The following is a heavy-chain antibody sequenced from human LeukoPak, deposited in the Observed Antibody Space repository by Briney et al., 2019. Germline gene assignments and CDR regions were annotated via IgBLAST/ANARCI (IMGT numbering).Heavy chain of an antibody. V-gene: IGHV4-34*01. J-gene: IGHJ4*02. Sequence: KTSETLSLTCAVYGGSFSGYYWSWIRQPPGKGLEWIGEINHSGSTNYNPSLKSRVTISVDTSKNQFSLKLSSVTAADTAVYYFASYYGSGSYQFDYWGQGTLVTVSS. CDR2: INHSGST. D-gene: IGHD3-10*01. CDR3: ASYYGSGSYQFDY. CDR1: GGSFSGYY.